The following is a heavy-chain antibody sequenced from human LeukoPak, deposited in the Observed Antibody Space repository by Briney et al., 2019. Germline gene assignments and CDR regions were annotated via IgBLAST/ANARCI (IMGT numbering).Heavy chain of an antibody. V-gene: IGHV1-2*02. Sequence: ASVKVSCKASGYTFTGYYMHWVRQAPGQGLEWMGWITPNSGGTNYAQKFQGRVTMTRDTATSTAYMELSRLRSDDTAVYYCARVAGYSNLLDYWGQGTLVTVSS. CDR3: ARVAGYSNLLDY. CDR2: ITPNSGGT. D-gene: IGHD6-13*01. CDR1: GYTFTGYY. J-gene: IGHJ4*02.